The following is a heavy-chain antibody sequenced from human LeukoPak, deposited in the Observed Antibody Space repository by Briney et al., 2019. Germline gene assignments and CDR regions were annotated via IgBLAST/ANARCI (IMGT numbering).Heavy chain of an antibody. D-gene: IGHD5/OR15-5a*01. CDR2: ISGHGGST. CDR1: GFTLDNYA. J-gene: IGHJ6*02. V-gene: IGHV3-43*02. CDR3: AKEPYGGVYTGDYYYTMDV. Sequence: GGSLRLSCAASGFTLDNYAMHWVRQAPGKGLEWVSLISGHGGSTFYADSVKGRFTISRDNSKNSLYLQMNSLRTEDTALYYCAKEPYGGVYTGDYYYTMDVWGQGTTVTVSS.